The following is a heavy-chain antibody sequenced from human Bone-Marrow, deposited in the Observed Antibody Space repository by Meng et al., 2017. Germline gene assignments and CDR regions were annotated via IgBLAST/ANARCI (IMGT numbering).Heavy chain of an antibody. CDR2: ISADNANT. CDR1: GYTFTMYT. D-gene: IGHD2-2*01. Sequence: QVHLVQSGAEVKKPGASVKVSCKASGYTFTMYTMHWVRQAPGQRLEWMGWISADNANTQYSQRLQGRVNITRDTSASTAYMELSSLRSEDTAVYYCAREYSTSFDHWGQGTLVTVSS. V-gene: IGHV1-3*01. CDR3: AREYSTSFDH. J-gene: IGHJ4*02.